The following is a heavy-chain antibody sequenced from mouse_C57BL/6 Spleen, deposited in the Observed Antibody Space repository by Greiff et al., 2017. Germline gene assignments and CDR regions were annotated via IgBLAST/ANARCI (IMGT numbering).Heavy chain of an antibody. D-gene: IGHD3-2*02. Sequence: VQLQQPGAELVKPGASVKLSCKASGYTFTSYWMHWVKQRPGRGLEWLGRIDPNSGGTKYNEKFKSKATLTVDKPSSTGYMQLSSLTSEDSAVYYCARETQAGFMGYWGQGTSVTVSS. V-gene: IGHV1-72*01. CDR1: GYTFTSYW. J-gene: IGHJ4*01. CDR3: ARETQAGFMGY. CDR2: IDPNSGGT.